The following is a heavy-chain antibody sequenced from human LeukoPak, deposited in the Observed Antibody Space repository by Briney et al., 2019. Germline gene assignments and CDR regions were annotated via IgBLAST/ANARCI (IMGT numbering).Heavy chain of an antibody. CDR1: GGSISSYY. Sequence: SETLSLTCTVSGGSISSYYWSWIRQPPGKGLEWIGYIYYSGSTNYNPSLKSRVTISVDTSKNQFSLKLSSVTAADTAVYYCARGVPMVGATPTYDYWGQGTLVTVSS. J-gene: IGHJ4*02. V-gene: IGHV4-59*12. CDR3: ARGVPMVGATPTYDY. D-gene: IGHD1-26*01. CDR2: IYYSGST.